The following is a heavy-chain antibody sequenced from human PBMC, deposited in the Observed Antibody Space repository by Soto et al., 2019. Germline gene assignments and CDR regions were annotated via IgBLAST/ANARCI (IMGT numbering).Heavy chain of an antibody. Sequence: PGGSLRLSCAASGFTFSSYWMHWVRQAPGKGLVWVSRINSDGSSKSYADSVKGRFTISRDNSKNTLYLQMNSLRAEDTAVYYCARDVVDIVVVPAAMPVDYWGQGTLVTVSS. CDR2: INSDGSSK. CDR3: ARDVVDIVVVPAAMPVDY. J-gene: IGHJ4*02. V-gene: IGHV3-74*01. D-gene: IGHD2-2*01. CDR1: GFTFSSYW.